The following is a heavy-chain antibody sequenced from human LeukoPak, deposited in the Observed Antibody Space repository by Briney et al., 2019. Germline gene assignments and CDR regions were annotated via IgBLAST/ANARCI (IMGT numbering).Heavy chain of an antibody. CDR3: ASQRGGYYYDSRFDY. Sequence: GGSLRLSCAASGFTFSTFAMIWVRRPPGKGLEWASSIFPSGGEIHYADSVRGRFTISRDNSKNTLYLQINSLRAEDTAVYYCASQRGGYYYDSRFDYWGQGTLVTVSS. CDR1: GFTFSTFA. J-gene: IGHJ4*02. D-gene: IGHD3-22*01. CDR2: IFPSGGEI. V-gene: IGHV3-23*01.